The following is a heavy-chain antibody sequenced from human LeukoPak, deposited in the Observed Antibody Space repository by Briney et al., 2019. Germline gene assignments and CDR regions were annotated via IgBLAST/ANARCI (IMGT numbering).Heavy chain of an antibody. CDR2: IIPIFGTA. Sequence: SVKVSCKASGGTFSSYAISWVRQAPGQGLEWMGGIIPIFGTANYAQKFQGRVTITTDESTSTAYMELSSLRPEDTAVYYCARGTIAAARFDPWGQGTLVTVSS. V-gene: IGHV1-69*05. CDR3: ARGTIAAARFDP. J-gene: IGHJ5*02. D-gene: IGHD6-13*01. CDR1: GGTFSSYA.